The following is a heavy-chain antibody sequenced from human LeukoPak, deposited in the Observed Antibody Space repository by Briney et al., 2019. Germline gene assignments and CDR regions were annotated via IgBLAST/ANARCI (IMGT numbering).Heavy chain of an antibody. CDR1: GGSISSGDYY. V-gene: IGHV4-30-4*01. J-gene: IGHJ4*02. CDR3: ARVRGGLRFLDY. CDR2: IYYSGST. D-gene: IGHD5-12*01. Sequence: SQTLSLPCTFSGGSISSGDYYWSWIRQPPGKGLEWIGYIYYSGSTYYNPSLKSRVTISVDTSKNQFSLKLSSVTAADTAVYYCARVRGGLRFLDYWGQGTLVTVSS.